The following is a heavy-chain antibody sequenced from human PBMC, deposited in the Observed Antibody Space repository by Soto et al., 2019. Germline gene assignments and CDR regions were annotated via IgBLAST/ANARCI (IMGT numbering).Heavy chain of an antibody. CDR3: ARDAGFGLFTFDY. J-gene: IGHJ4*02. CDR1: GYSISSGYY. Sequence: SETLSLTCAVSGYSISSGYYWGWIRQPPGKGLEWIGSIYHSGSTYYNPSLKSRVTISVDTSKNQFSLKLSSVAAADTAVYYCARDAGFGLFTFDYWGQGTLVTVSS. CDR2: IYHSGST. V-gene: IGHV4-38-2*02. D-gene: IGHD3-3*01.